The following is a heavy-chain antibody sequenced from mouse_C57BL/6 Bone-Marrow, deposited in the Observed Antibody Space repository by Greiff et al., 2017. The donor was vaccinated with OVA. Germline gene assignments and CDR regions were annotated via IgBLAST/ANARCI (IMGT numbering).Heavy chain of an antibody. CDR2: IDPETGGT. J-gene: IGHJ1*03. CDR3: TGPLPITTVVARYFDV. V-gene: IGHV1-15*01. Sequence: QVQLQQSGAELVRPGASVTLSCKASGYTFTDYEMHWVKQTPVHGLEWIGAIDPETGGTAYNQKFKGKAILTADKSSSTAYMELRSLTSEDSAVYYCTGPLPITTVVARYFDVWGTGTTVTVSS. D-gene: IGHD1-1*01. CDR1: GYTFTDYE.